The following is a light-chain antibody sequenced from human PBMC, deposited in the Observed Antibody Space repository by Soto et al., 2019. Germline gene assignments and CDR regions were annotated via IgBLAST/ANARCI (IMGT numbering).Light chain of an antibody. CDR1: LRISKY. J-gene: IGKJ4*01. V-gene: IGKV1-39*01. CDR2: GAS. CDR3: QQSHSTPLT. Sequence: DIKLTQSPSSLSASLGDRVTITCRASLRISKYLNWYQQKPGRATKLLIYGASTLQCGVPSRFSGSGSGTDFTLTITNLQPEDSATYFCQQSHSTPLTFGGGTKLEI.